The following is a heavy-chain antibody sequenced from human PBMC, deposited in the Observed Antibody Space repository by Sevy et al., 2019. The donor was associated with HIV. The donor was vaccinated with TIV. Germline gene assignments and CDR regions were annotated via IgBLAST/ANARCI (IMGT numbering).Heavy chain of an antibody. V-gene: IGHV4-59*01. CDR2: IYYSGST. CDR1: GGSISSYY. CDR3: ARVWEKDRYYFDY. J-gene: IGHJ4*02. D-gene: IGHD1-26*01. Sequence: SETLSLTCTVSGGSISSYYWSWIRQPPGKGLEWIGYIYYSGSTNYNPSLKSRVTISVDTSKNQFSLKLSSVTAADTVVYYCARVWEKDRYYFDYWGQGTLVTVSS.